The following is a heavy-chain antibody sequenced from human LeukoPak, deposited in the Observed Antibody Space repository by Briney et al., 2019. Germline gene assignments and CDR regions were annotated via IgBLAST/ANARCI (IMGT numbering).Heavy chain of an antibody. J-gene: IGHJ5*02. CDR2: IYYSGST. Sequence: PSETLSLTCTVSGGSISSSSYYWGWIRQPPGKGLEWIGSIYYSGSTYYNPSLKSRVTISVDTSKNQFSLKLSSVTAADTAVYYCARDSFNPRLAVAGPGWFDPWGQGTLVTVSS. CDR1: GGSISSSSYY. D-gene: IGHD6-19*01. V-gene: IGHV4-39*07. CDR3: ARDSFNPRLAVAGPGWFDP.